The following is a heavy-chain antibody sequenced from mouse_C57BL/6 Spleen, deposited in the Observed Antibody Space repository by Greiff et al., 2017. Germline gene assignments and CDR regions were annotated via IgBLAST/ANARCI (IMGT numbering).Heavy chain of an antibody. D-gene: IGHD1-1*01. CDR3: ARYYGSSKRYFDV. V-gene: IGHV1-81*01. CDR1: GYTFTSYG. J-gene: IGHJ1*03. Sequence: VQVVESGAELARPGASVKLSCKASGYTFTSYGISWVKQRTGQGLEWIGEIYPRSGNTYYNEKFKGKATLTADKSSSTAYMELRSLTSEDSAVYFCARYYGSSKRYFDVWGTGTTVTVSS. CDR2: IYPRSGNT.